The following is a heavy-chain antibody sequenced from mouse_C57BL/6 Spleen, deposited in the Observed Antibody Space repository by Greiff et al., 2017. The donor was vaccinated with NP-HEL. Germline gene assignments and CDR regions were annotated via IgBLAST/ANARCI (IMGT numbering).Heavy chain of an antibody. Sequence: EVQLQQSGAELVRPGASVKLSCTASGFNIKDDYMHWVKQRPEQGLEWIGWIDPENGDTEYASKFQAKATITADTSSNTAYLQLSSLTSEDPAVYDCTTLYHGYFDYWGQGTTLTVAS. CDR1: GFNIKDDY. V-gene: IGHV14-4*01. CDR2: IDPENGDT. D-gene: IGHD2-12*01. J-gene: IGHJ2*01. CDR3: TTLYHGYFDY.